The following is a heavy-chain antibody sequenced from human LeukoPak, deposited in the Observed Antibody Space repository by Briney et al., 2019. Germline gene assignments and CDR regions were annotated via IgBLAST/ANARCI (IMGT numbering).Heavy chain of an antibody. CDR3: AKLLGTATTYDS. V-gene: IGHV3-7*01. Sequence: GGFLRLSCEASGFTFSGNWMSWVRQAPGKGLEWVASINPDGSQKLYVDSVKGRFTISRDNTKGSLYLQMNSLGAEDTAMYYCAKLLGTATTYDSWGQGTRVTVSS. J-gene: IGHJ4*02. CDR2: INPDGSQK. CDR1: GFTFSGNW. D-gene: IGHD5-24*01.